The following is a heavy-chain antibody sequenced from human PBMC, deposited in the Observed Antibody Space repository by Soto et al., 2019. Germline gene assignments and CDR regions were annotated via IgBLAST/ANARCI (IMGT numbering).Heavy chain of an antibody. CDR2: IKHDGSEK. CDR3: VRDRSGSYLEGFDY. V-gene: IGHV3-7*01. Sequence: EVQLVESGGGLVQLGGSRRLSCAASGFPFSSFWMTWVRQAPGKGLEWVANIKHDGSEKYYVGSVKGRFTISRDNARNSLFLEMKSLRSEDTAVYSCVRDRSGSYLEGFDYWGQGTLVTVSS. D-gene: IGHD1-26*01. J-gene: IGHJ4*02. CDR1: GFPFSSFW.